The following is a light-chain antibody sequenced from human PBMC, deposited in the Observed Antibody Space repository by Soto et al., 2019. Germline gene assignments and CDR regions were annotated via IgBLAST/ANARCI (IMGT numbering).Light chain of an antibody. CDR2: GAS. V-gene: IGKV3-15*01. J-gene: IGKJ1*01. CDR3: PQYRLWPSWT. Sequence: EKVMTQSPATLSMSPGERATLSCRASQSVSNFFAWYQQKPGQAPRLLIYGASTRATGVPARFSGSGSGTAFTLTISLLQSEDFAVYYCPQYRLWPSWTFGQGTKVEVK. CDR1: QSVSNF.